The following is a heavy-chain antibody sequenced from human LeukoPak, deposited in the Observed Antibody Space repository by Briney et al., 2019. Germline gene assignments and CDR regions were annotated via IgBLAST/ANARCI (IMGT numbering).Heavy chain of an antibody. CDR1: GFTFSSYW. D-gene: IGHD3-10*01. V-gene: IGHV3-74*01. J-gene: IGHJ4*02. Sequence: PGGSLRLSCAASGFTFSSYWMHWVRQAPGKGLVWVSRINSDGSSTSYADSVKGRFTISRDNAKNLLYLQMNSLRAEDTAVYFCARILDIMVRGVMRGFDYWGQGTLVTVSS. CDR3: ARILDIMVRGVMRGFDY. CDR2: INSDGSST.